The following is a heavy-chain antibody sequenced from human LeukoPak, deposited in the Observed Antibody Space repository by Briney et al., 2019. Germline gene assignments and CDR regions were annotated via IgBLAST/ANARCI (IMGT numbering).Heavy chain of an antibody. Sequence: SVKVSCKASGGTFSSYVINWVRQAPGQGLEWMGGIIPIFGTANYAQKFQGRVTITADKSTSTAYMELSSLRSDDTAVYYCARSGPYHYYYYMDVWGKGTTVTVSS. J-gene: IGHJ6*03. CDR2: IIPIFGTA. V-gene: IGHV1-69*06. CDR1: GGTFSSYV. CDR3: ARSGPYHYYYYMDV. D-gene: IGHD3-3*01.